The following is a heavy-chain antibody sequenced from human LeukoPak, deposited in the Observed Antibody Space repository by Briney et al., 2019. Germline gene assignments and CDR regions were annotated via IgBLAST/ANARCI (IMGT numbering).Heavy chain of an antibody. CDR2: ISAYNGNT. V-gene: IGHV1-18*01. Sequence: ASVKVSCKASGYTFTSYGISWVRQAPGQGLEWMGWISAYNGNTNYAQKLQGRVTMTTDTSTSTAYMELRSLRSDDTAVYYCGGRLELLTRSHHWFAPWGQGTLVTVSS. CDR3: GGRLELLTRSHHWFAP. CDR1: GYTFTSYG. D-gene: IGHD3-3*01. J-gene: IGHJ5*02.